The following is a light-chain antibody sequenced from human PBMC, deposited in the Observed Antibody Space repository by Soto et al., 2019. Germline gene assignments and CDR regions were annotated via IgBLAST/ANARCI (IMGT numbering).Light chain of an antibody. Sequence: QSVLTQPPSVSGGPGQSVTISCTGISSNIGAGYDVHWYQHLPGTAPKLLIYANINRPPGVPDRFSGSKSGTSASLAITGLQAEDEADYYCQSYDSSLSGYVFGTGTKVTVL. V-gene: IGLV1-40*01. CDR3: QSYDSSLSGYV. CDR1: SSNIGAGYD. CDR2: ANI. J-gene: IGLJ1*01.